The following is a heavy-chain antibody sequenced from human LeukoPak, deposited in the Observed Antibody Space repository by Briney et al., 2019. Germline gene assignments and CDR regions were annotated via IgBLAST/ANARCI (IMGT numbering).Heavy chain of an antibody. Sequence: SETLSLTCTVSGGSISSYYWSWIRQPPGKGLEWIGYIYYSGSTNYNPSLKSRVTISVDTSKNPFSLKLSSVTAADTAVYYCARELPQDAFDIWGQGTMVTVSS. CDR3: ARELPQDAFDI. CDR2: IYYSGST. D-gene: IGHD1-26*01. CDR1: GGSISSYY. J-gene: IGHJ3*02. V-gene: IGHV4-59*01.